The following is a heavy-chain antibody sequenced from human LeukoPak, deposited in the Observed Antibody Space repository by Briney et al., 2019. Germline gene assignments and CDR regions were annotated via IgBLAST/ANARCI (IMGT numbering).Heavy chain of an antibody. CDR1: GGSISSYY. Sequence: PSETLSLTCTVSGGSISSYYWSWIRQPPGKGLEWIGYIYYSGSTNYNPSLKSRVTISVDTSKNQFSLKLSSVTAADTAVYYCARASTVTEKSFDPWGQGTLVTVSS. CDR2: IYYSGST. V-gene: IGHV4-59*01. D-gene: IGHD4-17*01. CDR3: ARASTVTEKSFDP. J-gene: IGHJ5*02.